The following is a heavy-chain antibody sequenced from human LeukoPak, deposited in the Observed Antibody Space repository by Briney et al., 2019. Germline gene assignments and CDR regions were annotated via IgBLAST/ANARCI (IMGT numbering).Heavy chain of an antibody. CDR1: GGSFSGYY. D-gene: IGHD5-18*01. V-gene: IGHV4-34*01. J-gene: IGHJ4*02. CDR3: ARLRVRGYGYGPWEGPTWLDY. CDR2: INHSGST. Sequence: SETLSLTCAVYGGSFSGYYWSWIRQPPGKGLEWIGEINHSGSTNCNPSLKSRVTISIDTSKSQFYLKLSSLTAADTAVYYCARLRVRGYGYGPWEGPTWLDYWGQGTLVTVSS.